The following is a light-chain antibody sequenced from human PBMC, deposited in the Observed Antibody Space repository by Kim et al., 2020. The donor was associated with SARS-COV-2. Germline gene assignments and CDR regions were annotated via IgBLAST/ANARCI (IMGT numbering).Light chain of an antibody. V-gene: IGKV3-20*01. CDR3: QQYGSSPWT. J-gene: IGKJ1*01. CDR1: QSVSSSY. CDR2: GAS. Sequence: SPGERATLSCRARQSVSSSYLAWYQQKPGQAPRLLIYGASSRATGIPDRFIGSGSGTDFTLTISRLEPEDFAVYYCQQYGSSPWTFGQGTKVDIK.